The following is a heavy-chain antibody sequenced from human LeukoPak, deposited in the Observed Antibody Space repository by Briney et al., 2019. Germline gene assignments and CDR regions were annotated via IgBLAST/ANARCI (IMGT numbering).Heavy chain of an antibody. D-gene: IGHD3-10*01. CDR1: GFTFSSYS. J-gene: IGHJ6*02. CDR2: ISRSSTI. V-gene: IGHV3-48*02. CDR3: ARVEGYYYGSGSGYYYYYGMDV. Sequence: GGSLRLSCAASGFTFSSYSMNWVRQAPGKGLEWVSYISRSSTIYYADSAKGRFTISRDNAKNSLYLQMNSLRDEDTAVYYCARVEGYYYGSGSGYYYYYGMDVWGQGTTVTVSS.